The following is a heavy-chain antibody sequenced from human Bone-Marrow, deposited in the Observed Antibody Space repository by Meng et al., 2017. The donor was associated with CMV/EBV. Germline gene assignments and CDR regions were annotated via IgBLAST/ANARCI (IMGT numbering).Heavy chain of an antibody. V-gene: IGHV4-59*01. CDR2: IYYSGST. D-gene: IGHD2-2*02. J-gene: IGHJ6*02. CDR3: ARVPPLYCSSTSCYTLGYYGMDV. Sequence: SETLSLTCAVYGGSFSGYYWSWIRQPPGKGLEWIGYIYYSGSTNYNPSLKSRVTISVDTSKNQFSLKLSSVTAADTAVYYCARVPPLYCSSTSCYTLGYYGMDVWGQGTTVTVSS. CDR1: GGSFSGYY.